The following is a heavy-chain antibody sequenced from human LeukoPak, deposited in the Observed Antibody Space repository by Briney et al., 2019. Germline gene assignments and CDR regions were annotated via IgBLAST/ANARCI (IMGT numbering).Heavy chain of an antibody. Sequence: GGSLRLSCAASGFTFSSYGMHWVRQAPGKGLEWVAVISYDGSNKYYADSVKGRFTISRDNSKNTLYLQMNSLGAEDTAVYYCARAYDSSGYQYYYYGMDVWGQGTTVTVSS. V-gene: IGHV3-30*03. D-gene: IGHD3-22*01. J-gene: IGHJ6*02. CDR3: ARAYDSSGYQYYYYGMDV. CDR1: GFTFSSYG. CDR2: ISYDGSNK.